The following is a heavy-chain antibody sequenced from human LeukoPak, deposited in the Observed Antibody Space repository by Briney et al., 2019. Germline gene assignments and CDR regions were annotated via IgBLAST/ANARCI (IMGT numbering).Heavy chain of an antibody. CDR3: ARAGGIQLWSPPYYYYGMDV. Sequence: WASVKVSCKASGYTFTSYAMNWVRQAPGQGLEWMGWINTNTGNPTYAQGFTGRFVFSLDTSVSTAYLQISSLKAEDTAVYYCARAGGIQLWSPPYYYYGMDVWGQGTTVTVSS. CDR2: INTNTGNP. CDR1: GYTFTSYA. D-gene: IGHD5-18*01. J-gene: IGHJ6*02. V-gene: IGHV7-4-1*02.